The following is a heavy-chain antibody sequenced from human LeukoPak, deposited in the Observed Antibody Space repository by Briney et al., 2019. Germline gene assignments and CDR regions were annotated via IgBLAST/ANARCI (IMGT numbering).Heavy chain of an antibody. CDR2: MNPNSGNT. V-gene: IGHV1-8*01. J-gene: IGHJ4*02. CDR1: GYTFTSYD. CDR3: VSPTAHEY. Sequence: ASVKVSCKASGYTFTSYDINWVPQAPVQGLEWMGWMNPNSGNTAYAQKFQGRVTMTRNTSISTTYTELSRLRSQHTAVYYCVSPTAHEYGGQETAVSVSS. D-gene: IGHD4-17*01.